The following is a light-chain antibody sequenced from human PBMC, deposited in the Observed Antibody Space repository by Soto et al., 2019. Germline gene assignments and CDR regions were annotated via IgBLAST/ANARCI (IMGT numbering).Light chain of an antibody. J-gene: IGLJ1*01. CDR1: SSDVGGYNY. CDR2: EVS. CDR3: SSYTSRSTLDYV. V-gene: IGLV2-14*01. Sequence: QSALTQPASVSGSPGQSITISCTGTSSDVGGYNYVSWYQQHPGKAPKLMIYEVSTRPSGVSNRFSGSKSGNTASLTISGLQAEDEADYYCSSYTSRSTLDYVFGSGTKLTV.